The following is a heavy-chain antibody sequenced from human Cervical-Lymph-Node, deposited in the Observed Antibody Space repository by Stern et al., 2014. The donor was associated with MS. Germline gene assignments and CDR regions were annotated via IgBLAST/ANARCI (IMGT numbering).Heavy chain of an antibody. CDR1: GFTFSSWA. CDR2: ISLDGTFE. CDR3: TSGTNVAIAPFDI. J-gene: IGHJ3*02. V-gene: IGHV3-30*14. D-gene: IGHD2-21*01. Sequence: QVQLVQSGGGLVHPGTSRRLSCTAFGFTFSSWAVHWVRQAPGHGLERVAGISLDGTFEAFSDSVKGRLTISRNNSQNNLSLPPDSLRPEDTAVSYCTSGTNVAIAPFDIWGQGTMVAV.